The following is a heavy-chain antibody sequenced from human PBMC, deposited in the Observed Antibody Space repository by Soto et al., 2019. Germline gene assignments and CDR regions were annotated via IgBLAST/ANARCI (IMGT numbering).Heavy chain of an antibody. CDR3: EPFTAAGPY. CDR2: IHHSGVT. D-gene: IGHD6-13*01. J-gene: IGHJ4*02. Sequence: QIQLQESGPGLVQPSGTLSLTCAVSGDSITSSYWSWLRQPPGKGLEWIADIHHSGVTNYNPSLRSRVCISLARSRNQFSLQLTSLSAADTPVSRPEPFTAAGPYWGQGTLVTVSS. V-gene: IGHV4-4*02. CDR1: GDSITSSYW.